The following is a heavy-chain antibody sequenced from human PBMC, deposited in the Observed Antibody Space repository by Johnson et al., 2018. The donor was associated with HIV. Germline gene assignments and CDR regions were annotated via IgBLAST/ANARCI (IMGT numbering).Heavy chain of an antibody. CDR1: GFTFSDHY. D-gene: IGHD1-26*01. J-gene: IGHJ3*02. CDR2: TRNKANSYTT. V-gene: IGHV3-72*01. CDR3: ARVMGATQVMGAFDI. Sequence: MLLVESGGGLVQPGGSLRLSCAASGFTFSDHYMDWVRQTPGKGLEWVGRTRNKANSYTTEYAASVKGRFTISRDDSKNSLYLQMNSLRAEDTAVYYCARVMGATQVMGAFDIWGQGTMVIVSS.